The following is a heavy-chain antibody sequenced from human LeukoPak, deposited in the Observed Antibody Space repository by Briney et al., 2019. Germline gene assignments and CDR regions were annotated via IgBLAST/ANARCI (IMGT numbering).Heavy chain of an antibody. V-gene: IGHV3-48*03. CDR1: GFTFSSYE. D-gene: IGHD4-17*01. Sequence: GGSLRLSCAGSGFTFSSYEMNWVREAPGKGLEWVSYISSSGDTIHYTDSVKGRFTISRDNGKNSLYLQMSSLRAEDTAVYYCARDRGKATVRSFDIWGQGTVVTVSS. CDR2: ISSSGDTI. CDR3: ARDRGKATVRSFDI. J-gene: IGHJ3*02.